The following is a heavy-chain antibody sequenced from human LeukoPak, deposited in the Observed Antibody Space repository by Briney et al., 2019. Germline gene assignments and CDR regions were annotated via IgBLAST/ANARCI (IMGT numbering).Heavy chain of an antibody. CDR2: IRQDGSEK. Sequence: GGSLRLSCAASGFTFSGHWMSWVRQAPGKGLEWVASIRQDGSEKHYVDSVEGRFTISRDNAKNSLHLQMNSLRAEDTAVYYCARIGYSISWSGDYWGQGSLVTVSS. J-gene: IGHJ4*02. D-gene: IGHD6-13*01. CDR1: GFTFSGHW. CDR3: ARIGYSISWSGDY. V-gene: IGHV3-7*01.